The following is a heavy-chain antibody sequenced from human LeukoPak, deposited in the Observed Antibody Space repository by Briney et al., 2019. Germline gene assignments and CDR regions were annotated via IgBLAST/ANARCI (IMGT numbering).Heavy chain of an antibody. V-gene: IGHV4-61*02. J-gene: IGHJ4*02. Sequence: SETLSLTCTVSGGSISSGSYYWSWIRQPAGKGLEWIGRIYTSGSTNYNPSLKNRVTISVDTSKNQFSLKLSSVTAADTAVYYCARGSSKITIFGAVIRSFDYWGQGTLVTVSS. CDR3: ARGSSKITIFGAVIRSFDY. CDR2: IYTSGST. D-gene: IGHD3-3*01. CDR1: GGSISSGSYY.